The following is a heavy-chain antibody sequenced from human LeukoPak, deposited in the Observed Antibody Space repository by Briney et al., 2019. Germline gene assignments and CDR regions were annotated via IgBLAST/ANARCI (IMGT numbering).Heavy chain of an antibody. CDR3: AKNTAMVRDNFDY. CDR2: ISGSGGST. V-gene: IGHV3-23*01. D-gene: IGHD5-18*01. Sequence: QPGGSLRPSCAASGFTFSSYAMSWVRQAPGKGLEWVSAISGSGGSTYYADSVKGRFTISRDNSKNTLYLQMNSLRAEDTAVYYCAKNTAMVRDNFDYWGQGTLVTVSS. J-gene: IGHJ4*02. CDR1: GFTFSSYA.